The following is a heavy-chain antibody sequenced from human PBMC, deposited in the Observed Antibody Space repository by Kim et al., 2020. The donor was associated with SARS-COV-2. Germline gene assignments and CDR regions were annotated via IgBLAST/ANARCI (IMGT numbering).Heavy chain of an antibody. V-gene: IGHV4-31*02. J-gene: IGHJ4*02. CDR3: ARRSGSYSNDY. D-gene: IGHD1-26*01. Sequence: STYYNPSPQDRVTITVDPSKNQFSLELSSVTAADTAVYYCARRSGSYSNDYWGQGTLVTVSS. CDR2: ST.